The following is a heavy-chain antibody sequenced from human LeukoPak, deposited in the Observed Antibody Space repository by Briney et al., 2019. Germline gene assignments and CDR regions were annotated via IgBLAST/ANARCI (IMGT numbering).Heavy chain of an antibody. CDR2: INHSGGT. J-gene: IGHJ6*02. V-gene: IGHV4-34*01. D-gene: IGHD6-6*01. CDR3: AREYSSSSASDV. Sequence: SETLSLTCAVYGGSFSGYYWSWIRQPPGKGLEWIGEINHSGGTNYNPSLKSRVTISVDTSKNQFSLKLSSVTAADTAVYYCAREYSSSSASDVWGQGTTVTVSS. CDR1: GGSFSGYY.